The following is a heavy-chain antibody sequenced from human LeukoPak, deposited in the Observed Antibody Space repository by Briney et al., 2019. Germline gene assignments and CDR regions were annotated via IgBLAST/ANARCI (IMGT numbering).Heavy chain of an antibody. Sequence: GGSLRLSCAASGFTFSNYWMAWVRQAPGKGPEWVANINLDGSQEYYVDSVKGRFTISRDDAENSLYLQMNSLRAEDTALYYCARKRPNYFDYWGQGTLVTVSS. CDR2: INLDGSQE. J-gene: IGHJ4*02. CDR3: ARKRPNYFDY. CDR1: GFTFSNYW. V-gene: IGHV3-7*01.